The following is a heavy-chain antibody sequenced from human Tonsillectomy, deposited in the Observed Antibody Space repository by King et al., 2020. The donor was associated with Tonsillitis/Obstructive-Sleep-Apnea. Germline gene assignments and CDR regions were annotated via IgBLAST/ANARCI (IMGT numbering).Heavy chain of an antibody. D-gene: IGHD2-15*01. CDR3: ARGIKALDY. CDR2: IYYSGST. V-gene: IGHV4-59*01. J-gene: IGHJ4*02. CDR1: GGSISSYY. Sequence: VQLQESGPGLVKPSETLSLTCTVSGGSISSYYWSWIRQPPGKGLEWIGYIYYSGSTNYNPSLKSRVTISVDTSKNQFSLKLSSVTAADTAVYYCARGIKALDYWGQGTLVTVSS.